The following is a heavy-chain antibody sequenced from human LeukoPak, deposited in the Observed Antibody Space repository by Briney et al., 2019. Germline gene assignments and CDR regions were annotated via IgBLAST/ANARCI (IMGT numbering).Heavy chain of an antibody. J-gene: IGHJ4*02. CDR3: AKISLAVAYLKSLDY. D-gene: IGHD6-19*01. CDR1: GFSFSSYS. V-gene: IGHV3-21*01. Sequence: PGGSLRLSCAASGFSFSSYSMKWVRQAPGKGLEWVSSISSSNYIYYADSVKGRFTISRDNAKNSLYLQMNSLGAEDTAVYYCAKISLAVAYLKSLDYWGQGTLVTVSS. CDR2: ISSSNYI.